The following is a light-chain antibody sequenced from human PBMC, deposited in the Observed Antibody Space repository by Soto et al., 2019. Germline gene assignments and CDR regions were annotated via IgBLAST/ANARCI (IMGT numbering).Light chain of an antibody. CDR1: QSISSW. V-gene: IGKV1-5*03. J-gene: IGKJ1*01. CDR2: KAS. CDR3: QQYNSYSWT. Sequence: DIQMTQSPSTLSASLGDRVTITCRASQSISSWLAWYQQKPGKAPKLLIYKASSLESGAPSRFSGSGSGTEFTLTISSLQPDDFATYYCQQYNSYSWTFGQGTKVDIK.